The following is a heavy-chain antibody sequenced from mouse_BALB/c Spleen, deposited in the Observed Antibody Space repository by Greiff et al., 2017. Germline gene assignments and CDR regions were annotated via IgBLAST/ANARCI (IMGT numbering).Heavy chain of an antibody. CDR3: ARIYYGNYETNDHYYYAMDY. CDR2: INPNNGGT. Sequence: EVKLMESGPELVKPGASVKIPCKASGYTFTDYNMDWVKQSHGKSLEWIGDINPNNGGTIYNQKFKGKATLTVDKSSSTAYMELRSLTSEDTAVYYCARIYYGNYETNDHYYYAMDYWGQGTSVTVSS. J-gene: IGHJ4*01. V-gene: IGHV1-18*01. CDR1: GYTFTDYN. D-gene: IGHD2-1*01.